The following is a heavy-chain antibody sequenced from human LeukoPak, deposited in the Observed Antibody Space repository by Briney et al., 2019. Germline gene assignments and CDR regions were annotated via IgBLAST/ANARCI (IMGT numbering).Heavy chain of an antibody. CDR2: ISGSGGST. V-gene: IGHV3-23*01. CDR1: GFTFSSYA. J-gene: IGHJ4*02. D-gene: IGHD3-3*01. CDR3: AKDPSLITIFGVDFDY. Sequence: GGPLRLSCAASGFTFSSYAMSWVRQAPGKGLEWVSAISGSGGSTYYADSVKGRFTISRDNSKNTLYLQMNSLRAEDTAVYYCAKDPSLITIFGVDFDYWGQGTLVTVSS.